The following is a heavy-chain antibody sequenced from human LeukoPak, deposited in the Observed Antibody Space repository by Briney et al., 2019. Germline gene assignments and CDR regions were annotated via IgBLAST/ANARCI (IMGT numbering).Heavy chain of an antibody. CDR2: INHSGST. V-gene: IGHV4-34*01. Sequence: SETLSLTCAVYGGSFSGYYWSWIRQPPGKGLEWIGEINHSGSTSYNPSLKSRVTISVDTSKNQFSLKLSSLTAADTAVYYCARGAPKGYCSGGSCYPRGRMTSTINWFDPWGQGTLVTVSS. D-gene: IGHD2-15*01. CDR1: GGSFSGYY. CDR3: ARGAPKGYCSGGSCYPRGRMTSTINWFDP. J-gene: IGHJ5*02.